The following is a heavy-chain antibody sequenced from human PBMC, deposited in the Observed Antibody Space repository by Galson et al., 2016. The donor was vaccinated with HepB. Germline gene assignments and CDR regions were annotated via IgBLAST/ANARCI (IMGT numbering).Heavy chain of an antibody. CDR2: IANSGYST. J-gene: IGHJ2*01. D-gene: IGHD1-26*01. CDR1: GFTFSKFA. V-gene: IGHV3-23*01. CDR3: AKDAGLLDWYFDL. Sequence: SLRLSCAASGFTFSKFAMTWVRQAPGKGLQWVATIANSGYSTYYADSVKGRFTISRDNFKNTLNLQMNSLRAEDTAMYYCAKDAGLLDWYFDLWGRGTLVTVSS.